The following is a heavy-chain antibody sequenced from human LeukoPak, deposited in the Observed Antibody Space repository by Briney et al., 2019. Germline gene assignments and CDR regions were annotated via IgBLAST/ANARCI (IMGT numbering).Heavy chain of an antibody. CDR3: ASETKRGYSYGSPTDGFDI. CDR1: GFTVSSNY. J-gene: IGHJ3*02. D-gene: IGHD5-18*01. Sequence: GGSLRLSCAASGFTVSSNYMSWVRQAPGKGLEWVSSISSSGSYIYYADSVKGRFTISRDNAKNSLYLQMNSLRAEDTAVYYCASETKRGYSYGSPTDGFDIWGQGTKVTVSS. CDR2: ISSSGSYI. V-gene: IGHV3-21*01.